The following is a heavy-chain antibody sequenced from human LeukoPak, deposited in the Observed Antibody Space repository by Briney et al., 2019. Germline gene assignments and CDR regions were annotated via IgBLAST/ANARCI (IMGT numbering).Heavy chain of an antibody. J-gene: IGHJ4*02. CDR1: GNSLRDTS. V-gene: IGHV1-24*01. CDR2: FEPEDGEP. CDR3: ATADKWEPLDY. Sequence: ASVKVSCKVSGNSLRDTSIHWVRQAPGQWLEWMGGFEPEDGEPIFAQTFQGRLSMTEDTSTDTAHMELSSLTVEATAVYYCATADKWEPLDYWGQGTLVTVSS. D-gene: IGHD1-26*01.